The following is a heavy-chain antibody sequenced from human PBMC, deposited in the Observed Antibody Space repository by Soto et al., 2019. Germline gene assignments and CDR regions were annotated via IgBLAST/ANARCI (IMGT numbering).Heavy chain of an antibody. D-gene: IGHD3-10*01. CDR3: ARAGVTPNFFDY. V-gene: IGHV3-53*02. CDR2: FVSGGSI. J-gene: IGHJ4*02. Sequence: EVQLVETGGGLIQPGGSLRLSCAASGFSVRTNYMSWVRQAPGKGLEWVSVFVSGGSIYYADSVKGRFIISRDNAKNTLYLQMNSLRVEDTAVYYCARAGVTPNFFDYWGQGTLVTVSS. CDR1: GFSVRTNY.